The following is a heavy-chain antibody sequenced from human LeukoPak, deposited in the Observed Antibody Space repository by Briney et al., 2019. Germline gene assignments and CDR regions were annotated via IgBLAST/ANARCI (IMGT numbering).Heavy chain of an antibody. Sequence: GGSLRLSCAASGFTFSNYEMNWVRQAPGKGLEWVSYIGTSGSTKYYADSVRGRFTISRDNAENSLHLKMNSLRAEDAAVYYCARRYCSSTSCTLDYWGQGTLVTVSS. CDR3: ARRYCSSTSCTLDY. J-gene: IGHJ4*02. CDR1: GFTFSNYE. D-gene: IGHD2-2*01. V-gene: IGHV3-48*03. CDR2: IGTSGSTK.